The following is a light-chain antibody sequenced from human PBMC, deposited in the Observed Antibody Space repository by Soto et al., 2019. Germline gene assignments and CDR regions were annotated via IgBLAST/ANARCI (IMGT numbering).Light chain of an antibody. CDR1: QSISSY. Sequence: DIPMTQSPSSLSASVGDRVTITCRASQSISSYLNWYQQKPGKAPKLLIYAASSLQSGVPSRFSGSGSRTDFTLTISSLQPEDFATYYCQQSYSTLSITFGQGTRLEIK. CDR3: QQSYSTLSIT. J-gene: IGKJ5*01. V-gene: IGKV1-39*01. CDR2: AAS.